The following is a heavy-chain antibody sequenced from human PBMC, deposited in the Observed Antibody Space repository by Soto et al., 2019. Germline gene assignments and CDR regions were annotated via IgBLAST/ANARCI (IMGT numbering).Heavy chain of an antibody. V-gene: IGHV3-23*01. J-gene: IGHJ4*02. CDR2: ISGSGGST. CDR1: GFTFSSYA. D-gene: IGHD3-22*01. Sequence: GESLKISCAASGFTFSSYAMSWVRQAPGKGLEWVSAISGSGGSTYYADSVKGRFTISRDNSKNTLNLQMNSLRAEDTAVYYCAKDPLTYYYDSSGYYSLDFDFDYWGQGTLVTVSS. CDR3: AKDPLTYYYDSSGYYSLDFDFDY.